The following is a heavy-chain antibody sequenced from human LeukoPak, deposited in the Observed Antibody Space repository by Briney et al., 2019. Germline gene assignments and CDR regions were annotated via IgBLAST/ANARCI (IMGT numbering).Heavy chain of an antibody. Sequence: PSETLSLTCTVSGGSISSSSYYWGWIRQPPGKGLEWIGSIYYSGSTNYNPSLKSRVTISVDTSKNQFSLKLSSVTAADTAVYYCARLRRVRILAVAGIVGPGYMDVWGKGTTVTISS. CDR2: IYYSGST. CDR3: ARLRRVRILAVAGIVGPGYMDV. J-gene: IGHJ6*03. V-gene: IGHV4-39*07. CDR1: GGSISSSSYY. D-gene: IGHD6-19*01.